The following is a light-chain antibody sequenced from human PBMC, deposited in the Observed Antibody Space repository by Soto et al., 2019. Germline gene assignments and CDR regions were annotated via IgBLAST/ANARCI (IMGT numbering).Light chain of an antibody. CDR3: MQALQPPLT. CDR2: DST. V-gene: IGKV3-11*01. J-gene: IGKJ5*01. CDR1: QSIHTS. Sequence: VLTQSPATLSLSPGEGATLSCRASQSIHTSLAWYQQKPGQPPRLVVYDSTLRANGVPDRFSGSGSGTDFTLKISRVEAEDVGVYYCMQALQPPLTFGQGTRLENK.